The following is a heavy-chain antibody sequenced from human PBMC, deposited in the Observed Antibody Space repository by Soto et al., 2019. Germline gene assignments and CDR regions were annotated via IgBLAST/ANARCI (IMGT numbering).Heavy chain of an antibody. CDR1: GFIFSSFD. Sequence: PGGSLRLSCAASGFIFSSFDMHWVRQVTGKGLEWVSTIGTADDTYYAGSVKGRFTISRDDAKNSLYLQMNSLRAEDTAVYYCARDSALQSHYYGMDVWGQGTTVTVSS. D-gene: IGHD6-6*01. V-gene: IGHV3-13*01. J-gene: IGHJ6*02. CDR2: IGTADDT. CDR3: ARDSALQSHYYGMDV.